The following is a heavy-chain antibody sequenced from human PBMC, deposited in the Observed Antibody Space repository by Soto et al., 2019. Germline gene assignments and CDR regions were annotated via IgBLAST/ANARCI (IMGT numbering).Heavy chain of an antibody. D-gene: IGHD6-19*01. CDR3: ARGPHFYSSGWYGSPLDY. CDR1: GGSISYYY. V-gene: IGHV4-4*07. J-gene: IGHJ4*02. Sequence: SETLSLTCTVSGGSISYYYWSWIRQPAGKELEWIGRVYTNGSTNYNPSLKSRVTMSLDMSRNQFSLKLNSVTAADTAVYYCARGPHFYSSGWYGSPLDYWGQGTLVTRLL. CDR2: VYTNGST.